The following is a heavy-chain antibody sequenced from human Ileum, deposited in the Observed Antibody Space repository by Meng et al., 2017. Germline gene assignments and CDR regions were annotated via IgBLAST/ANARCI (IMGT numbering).Heavy chain of an antibody. Sequence: HLQEAGPGLVKPSETLSLTCAVSGGSIESNNWWTWIRQPPGQGLEWIGEVYHSGSTHYNPSLQSRVTISIDNSKNRFSLSLNSVTAADTAIYYCARADYVRYFDLWGRGTLVTVSS. CDR1: GGSIESNNW. CDR3: ARADYVRYFDL. D-gene: IGHD3-10*02. V-gene: IGHV4-4*02. CDR2: VYHSGST. J-gene: IGHJ2*01.